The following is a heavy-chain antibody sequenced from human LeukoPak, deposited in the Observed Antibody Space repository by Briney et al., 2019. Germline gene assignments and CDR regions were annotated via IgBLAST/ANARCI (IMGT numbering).Heavy chain of an antibody. CDR1: GFTFSSYG. D-gene: IGHD3-10*01. V-gene: IGHV3-30*18. Sequence: PGGSLRLSCAASGFTFSSYGMHWVRQAPGKGLEWVAVISYDGSNKYYADSVKGRSTISRDNSKNTLYLQMNSLRAEDTAVYYCAKALFGESDAFDIWGQGTMVTVSS. CDR3: AKALFGESDAFDI. CDR2: ISYDGSNK. J-gene: IGHJ3*02.